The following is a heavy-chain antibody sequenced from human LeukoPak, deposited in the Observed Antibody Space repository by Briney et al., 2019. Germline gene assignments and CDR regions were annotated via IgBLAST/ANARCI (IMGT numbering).Heavy chain of an antibody. CDR3: ARVGTIAARPGYSYYMDV. CDR1: GGSFSGYY. CDR2: INHSGST. D-gene: IGHD6-6*01. J-gene: IGHJ6*03. V-gene: IGHV4-34*01. Sequence: SETLSLICAVYGGSFSGYYWSWIRQPPGKGLEWIGEINHSGSTNYNPSLKSRVTISVDTSKNQFSLKLSSVTAADTAVYYCARVGTIAARPGYSYYMDVWGKGTTVTVSS.